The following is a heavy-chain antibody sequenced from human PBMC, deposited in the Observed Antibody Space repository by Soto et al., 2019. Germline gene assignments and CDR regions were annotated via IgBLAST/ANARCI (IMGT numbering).Heavy chain of an antibody. J-gene: IGHJ3*02. CDR2: INRDGTTT. Sequence: PGGSLRLSCVVSGFTFSTCWMNWVRQAPGEGLVWVARINRDGTTTTYADSVKGRFTISRDNAKNSLYLQMNSLRAEDTAVYYCARDPSPVTDEDDAFEIWGQGTMVTVSS. D-gene: IGHD4-17*01. CDR1: GFTFSTCW. CDR3: ARDPSPVTDEDDAFEI. V-gene: IGHV3-74*03.